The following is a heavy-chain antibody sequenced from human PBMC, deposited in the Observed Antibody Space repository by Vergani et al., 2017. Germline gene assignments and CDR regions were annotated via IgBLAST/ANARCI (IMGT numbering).Heavy chain of an antibody. Sequence: EVQLVESGGGLVQPGGSLRLSCTASGFTFSNYWMQWVRQAPGKGLVWVSRINSDGDSTSYADSVKGRFTISRDNAKNTLYLQMDSLRAEDTAVYYCARDGWELLDYFYYMDVWGKGTTVTVSS. CDR2: INSDGDST. CDR3: ARDGWELLDYFYYMDV. J-gene: IGHJ6*03. V-gene: IGHV3-74*01. CDR1: GFTFSNYW. D-gene: IGHD1-26*01.